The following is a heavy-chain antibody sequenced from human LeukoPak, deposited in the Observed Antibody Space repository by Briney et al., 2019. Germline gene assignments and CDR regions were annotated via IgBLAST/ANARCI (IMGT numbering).Heavy chain of an antibody. J-gene: IGHJ6*03. D-gene: IGHD3-3*01. CDR2: IYYSGST. V-gene: IGHV4-59*01. Sequence: PSETLSLTCTVSGGSISSYYWSWIRQPPGKGLEWIGYIYYSGSTNYNPSLKSRVTISVDTSKNQFSLKLSSVTAADTAVYYCASDYYDFWSGSPRGYYYMDVWGKGTTVTV. CDR3: ASDYYDFWSGSPRGYYYMDV. CDR1: GGSISSYY.